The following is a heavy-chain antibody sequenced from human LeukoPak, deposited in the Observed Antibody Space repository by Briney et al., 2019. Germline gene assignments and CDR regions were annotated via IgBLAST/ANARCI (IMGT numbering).Heavy chain of an antibody. CDR1: GGSISSSSYY. CDR3: ARSKRWEVAYQYDY. CDR2: IYYSGST. Sequence: SETLSLTCTVSGGSISSSSYYWGWIRQPPGKGLEWIGSIYYSGSTYYNPSLNSRITISVDTSKNQFSLKLSSVTAADTAVYYCARSKRWEVAYQYDYWGQGTLVTVSS. V-gene: IGHV4-39*07. D-gene: IGHD1-26*01. J-gene: IGHJ4*02.